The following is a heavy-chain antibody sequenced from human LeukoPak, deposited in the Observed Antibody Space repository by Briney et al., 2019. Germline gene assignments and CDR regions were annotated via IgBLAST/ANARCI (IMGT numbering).Heavy chain of an antibody. CDR2: VSASGAGT. CDR3: ANNGGVAVAGSFDN. D-gene: IGHD6-19*01. J-gene: IGHJ4*02. Sequence: GVLRLSCAASGFTFDSYAMTWVRQAPGKRLERVSTVSASGAGTYFADSVKGRFTISRDNSKSTLYLQMSYLRAEDTAVYYCANNGGVAVAGSFDNWGQGTLVTVSS. V-gene: IGHV3-23*01. CDR1: GFTFDSYA.